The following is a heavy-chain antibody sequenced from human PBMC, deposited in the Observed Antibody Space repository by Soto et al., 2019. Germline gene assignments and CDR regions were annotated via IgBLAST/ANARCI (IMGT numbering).Heavy chain of an antibody. V-gene: IGHV4-59*08. CDR3: VRQGIGNLHGLVDV. CDR2: VYYTGGT. Sequence: QVQLQQSSPGLVKPSETLSLTCTVSSGPDSSHNWGWIRQPPGRGLEWIGYVYYTGGTSYNPSLNSRVTISAATSTNHISLTLSSVTDADTAVYYCVRQGIGNLHGLVDVWGHGTTVSVSS. CDR1: SGPDSSHN. J-gene: IGHJ6*02. D-gene: IGHD1-1*01.